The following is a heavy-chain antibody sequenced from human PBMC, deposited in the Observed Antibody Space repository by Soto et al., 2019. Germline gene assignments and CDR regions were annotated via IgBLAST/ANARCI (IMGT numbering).Heavy chain of an antibody. V-gene: IGHV2-5*01. CDR3: AHLKTRGSYFDY. Sequence: QITLKEPGPTLVKPTQTLTLTCTFSGFSLTTSQVGVGWIRQPPGKALEWLAHVYWNDNKYYSLSLKNRLTITNDTSNNHVVLPMTNMDPVDTSTYSCAHLKTRGSYFDYWGQGALVTVSS. CDR1: GFSLTTSQVG. J-gene: IGHJ4*02. CDR2: VYWNDNK.